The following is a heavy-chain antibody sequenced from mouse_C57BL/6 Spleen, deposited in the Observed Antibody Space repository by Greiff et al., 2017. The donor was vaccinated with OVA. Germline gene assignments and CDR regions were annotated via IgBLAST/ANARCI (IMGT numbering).Heavy chain of an antibody. J-gene: IGHJ2*01. V-gene: IGHV1-5*01. CDR2: IYPGNSDT. Sequence: VQLQQSGTVLARPGASVKMSCKTSGYTFTSYWMHWVKQRPGQGLEWIGAIYPGNSDTSYNQKFKGKAKLTAVTSASTAYMELSSLTNEDSAVYYCRRERGTGEYFDYWGQGTTLTVSS. CDR3: RRERGTGEYFDY. CDR1: GYTFTSYW. D-gene: IGHD3-3*01.